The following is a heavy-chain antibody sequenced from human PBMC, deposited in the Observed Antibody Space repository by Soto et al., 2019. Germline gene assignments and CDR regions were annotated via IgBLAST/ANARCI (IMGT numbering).Heavy chain of an antibody. V-gene: IGHV3-15*07. CDR2: IKSKTDGGTT. D-gene: IGHD2-2*01. J-gene: IGHJ3*02. CDR1: GFTFSNAW. CDR3: THQRWGAFEI. Sequence: GESLKISCAASGFTFSNAWMNWVRQAPGKGLEWVGRIKSKTDGGTTDYAAPVKGRFTISRDDSKNTLYLQMNSLKTEDTAVYYCTHQRWGAFEIWGQGTMVTVSS.